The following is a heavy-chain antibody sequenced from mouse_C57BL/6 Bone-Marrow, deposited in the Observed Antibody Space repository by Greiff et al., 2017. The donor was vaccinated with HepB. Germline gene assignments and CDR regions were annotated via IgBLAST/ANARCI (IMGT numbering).Heavy chain of an antibody. CDR1: GYSITSGYD. J-gene: IGHJ3*01. D-gene: IGHD4-1*01. V-gene: IGHV3-1*01. CDR3: ARGRTGTVGAY. Sequence: EVKLQESGPGMVKPSQSLSLTCTVTGYSITSGYDWHWIRHFPGNKLEWMGYISYSGSTNYNPSLKSRISITHDTSKNHFFLKLNSVTTEDTATYYCARGRTGTVGAYWGQGTLVTVSA. CDR2: ISYSGST.